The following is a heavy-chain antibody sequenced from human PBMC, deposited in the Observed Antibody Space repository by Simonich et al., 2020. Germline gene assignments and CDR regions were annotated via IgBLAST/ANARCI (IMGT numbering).Heavy chain of an antibody. J-gene: IGHJ4*02. CDR3: ARANERDY. CDR2: ISSSSSYI. Sequence: EVQLVESGGGLVKPGGSLRLSCAASGFTFSSYSMNWVRQAPGKGLEGVTSISSSSSYIYYADSVKGRFTISRDNAKNSLYLQMNSLRAEDTAVYYCARANERDYWGQGTLVTVSS. CDR1: GFTFSSYS. V-gene: IGHV3-21*01. D-gene: IGHD1-1*01.